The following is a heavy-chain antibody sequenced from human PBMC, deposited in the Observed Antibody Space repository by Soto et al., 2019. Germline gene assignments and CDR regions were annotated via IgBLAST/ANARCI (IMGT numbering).Heavy chain of an antibody. Sequence: QVQLVQSGAEVKKPGASVKVSCKASGYTFTSYGISWVRQAPGQGLEWMGWISAYNGNTNYAQKLQGRVTMTTDTSTSTAYMELRRQRSDDTAVYYCARGGRHDSSGYYLPFSGMDVWGQGTTVTVSS. CDR1: GYTFTSYG. D-gene: IGHD3-22*01. V-gene: IGHV1-18*01. CDR2: ISAYNGNT. J-gene: IGHJ6*02. CDR3: ARGGRHDSSGYYLPFSGMDV.